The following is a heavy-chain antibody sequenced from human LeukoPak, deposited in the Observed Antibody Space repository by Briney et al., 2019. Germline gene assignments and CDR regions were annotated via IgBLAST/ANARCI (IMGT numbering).Heavy chain of an antibody. J-gene: IGHJ4*02. CDR2: ISAYNGNT. V-gene: IGHV1-18*01. CDR3: ARTRSSLSDY. D-gene: IGHD3-16*01. Sequence: SVKVSCKASGYSFTRYGIMWVRPSAGQGLEWMGWISAYNGNTNYAQKLQGRVTMTTDTSTSTAYMELRSLRSDDTAVYYCARTRSSLSDYWGQGTLVTVSS. CDR1: GYSFTRYG.